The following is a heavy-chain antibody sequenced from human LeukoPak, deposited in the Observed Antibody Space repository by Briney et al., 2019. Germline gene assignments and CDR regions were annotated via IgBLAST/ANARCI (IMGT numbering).Heavy chain of an antibody. J-gene: IGHJ4*02. Sequence: GGSLRLSCAASGFTFSSYSMNWVRQAPGKGLEWVSYISSSSSTIYYADSVKGRFTISRDNSKNTLYLQMNSLRAEDTAVYYCAKDNLAYCGGDCYSLLPYYFDYWGQGTLVTVSS. CDR1: GFTFSSYS. V-gene: IGHV3-48*01. D-gene: IGHD2-21*02. CDR3: AKDNLAYCGGDCYSLLPYYFDY. CDR2: ISSSSSTI.